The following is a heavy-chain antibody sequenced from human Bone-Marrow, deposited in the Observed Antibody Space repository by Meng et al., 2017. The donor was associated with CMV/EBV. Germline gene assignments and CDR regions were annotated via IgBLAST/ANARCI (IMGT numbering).Heavy chain of an antibody. V-gene: IGHV4-59*06. CDR3: ARAFGYCTSTSCLTYYGMDV. D-gene: IGHD2-2*01. CDR1: GFTVSRNH. Sequence: ESLKISCAASGFTVSRNHMSWVRQVPGKGLEWIGYIYYSGSTYYNPSLKSRVTISVDTSKNQFSLKLSSVTAADTAVYYCARAFGYCTSTSCLTYYGMDVWGQGTTVTVSS. J-gene: IGHJ6*02. CDR2: IYYSGST.